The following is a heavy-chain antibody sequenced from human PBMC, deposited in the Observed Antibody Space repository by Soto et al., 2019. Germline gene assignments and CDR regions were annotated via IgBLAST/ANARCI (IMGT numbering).Heavy chain of an antibody. Sequence: QLQLQESGPGLVKPSETLSLTCTVSGGSISSSSYYWGWIRQPPGKGLEWIGSIYYSGSTYYNPSLKSRVTIYVDTSKNHFSLKRSSVTAADTAVYYCARHFGPYCSSTSGNAEYFQHWGQGTLVTVSS. V-gene: IGHV4-39*01. D-gene: IGHD2-2*01. J-gene: IGHJ1*01. CDR2: IYYSGST. CDR1: GGSISSSSYY. CDR3: ARHFGPYCSSTSGNAEYFQH.